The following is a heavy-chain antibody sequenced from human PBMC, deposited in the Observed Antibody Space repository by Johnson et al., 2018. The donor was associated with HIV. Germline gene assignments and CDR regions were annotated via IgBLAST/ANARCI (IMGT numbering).Heavy chain of an antibody. V-gene: IGHV3-23*04. CDR3: AKDVGDGYNRWGGFDF. Sequence: VQLVESGGGLVQPGGSLRLSCAASGFTFSSYAMSWVRQAPGKGLEWVSAISGSGGSTYYADSVQGRFTISRDNSKNTPYLQMTSRRVEDAAVYYCAKDVGDGYNRWGGFDFWGQGTMVTVSS. CDR2: ISGSGGST. J-gene: IGHJ3*01. CDR1: GFTFSSYA. D-gene: IGHD5-24*01.